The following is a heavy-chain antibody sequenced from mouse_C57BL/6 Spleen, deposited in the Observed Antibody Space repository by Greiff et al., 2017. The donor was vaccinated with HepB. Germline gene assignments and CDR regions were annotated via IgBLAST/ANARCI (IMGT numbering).Heavy chain of an antibody. D-gene: IGHD2-4*01. Sequence: VQLQQPGAELVKPGASVKMSCKASGYTFTSYWITWVKQRPGQGLEWIGDIYPGSGSTNYNEKFKSKATLTVDTSSSTAYMQLSSLTSEDSAVYYCASRVYYDYDGVFAYWGQGTLVTVSA. CDR2: IYPGSGST. J-gene: IGHJ3*01. V-gene: IGHV1-55*01. CDR3: ASRVYYDYDGVFAY. CDR1: GYTFTSYW.